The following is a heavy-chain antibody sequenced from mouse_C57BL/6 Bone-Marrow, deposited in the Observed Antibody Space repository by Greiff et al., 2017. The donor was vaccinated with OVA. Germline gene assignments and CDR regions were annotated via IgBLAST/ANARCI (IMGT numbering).Heavy chain of an antibody. Sequence: HLHHPFSYLFNPFSSFNLSFNSSFYTFTIYFIHFFPHMPLLFLYFILIIDPNIFFTNYNEHFNIKATLTVDKPSSTAYMQLSSLTSEDSAVYYCARRYGYDPLYYYAMDYWGQGTSVTVSS. J-gene: IGHJ4*01. CDR2: IDPNIFFT. D-gene: IGHD2-2*01. V-gene: IGHV1-72*01. CDR1: FYTFTIYF. CDR3: ARRYGYDPLYYYAMDY.